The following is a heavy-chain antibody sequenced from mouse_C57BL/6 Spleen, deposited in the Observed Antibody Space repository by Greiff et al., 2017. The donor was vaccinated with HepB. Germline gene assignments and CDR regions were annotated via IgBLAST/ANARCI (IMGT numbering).Heavy chain of an antibody. Sequence: EVQGVESGAELVKPGASVKLSCTASGFNIKDYYMHWVKQRTEQGLEWIGRIDPEDGETKYAPKFQGTATIPADTSSNTAYLQLSSLTSEDTAVYYCAFYYGSSYYAMDYWGQGTSVTVSS. D-gene: IGHD1-1*01. V-gene: IGHV14-2*01. CDR2: IDPEDGET. CDR3: AFYYGSSYYAMDY. CDR1: GFNIKDYY. J-gene: IGHJ4*01.